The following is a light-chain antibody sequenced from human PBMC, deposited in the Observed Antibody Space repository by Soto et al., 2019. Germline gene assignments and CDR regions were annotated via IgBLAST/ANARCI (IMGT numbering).Light chain of an antibody. CDR2: DAS. V-gene: IGKV3-11*01. CDR1: QSVSSY. J-gene: IGKJ1*01. Sequence: EIVLTQSPATLSLSPGDRATLSCRASQSVSSYLAWYQQKPGQAPRLLIYDASNRAAGIPARFSGSGSGTDFTLTISGLQAEDVAVYYCQQYYSNPSFGQGTKVEVK. CDR3: QQYYSNPS.